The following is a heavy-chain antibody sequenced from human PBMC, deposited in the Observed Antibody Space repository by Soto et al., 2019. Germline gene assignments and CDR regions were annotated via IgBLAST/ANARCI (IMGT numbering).Heavy chain of an antibody. CDR3: AKDGGGYDPIYYYYGMDV. D-gene: IGHD5-12*01. CDR2: ISYDGSNK. J-gene: IGHJ6*02. CDR1: GFTFSSYG. V-gene: IGHV3-30*18. Sequence: GGSLRLSCAASGFTFSSYGMHWVRQAPGKGLEWVAVISYDGSNKYYADSVKGRFTISRDNSKNTLYLQMNSLRAEDTAVYYCAKDGGGYDPIYYYYGMDVWGQGTTVTVSS.